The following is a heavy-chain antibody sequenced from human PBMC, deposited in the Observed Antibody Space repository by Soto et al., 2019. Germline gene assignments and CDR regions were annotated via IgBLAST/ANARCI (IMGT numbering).Heavy chain of an antibody. J-gene: IGHJ3*02. Sequence: EVQLLESGGGLLHPGGSLRLSCVASGFTFSNYVMSWVRQAPGKGLEWVSTISGSGDSTYYADSVKGRFTISRDNSKNTLYLQMNSLRAEDTAVYYCAKSIVVVVAAQSTYAFDIWGQGTMVTVSS. CDR1: GFTFSNYV. CDR2: ISGSGDST. D-gene: IGHD2-15*01. V-gene: IGHV3-23*01. CDR3: AKSIVVVVAAQSTYAFDI.